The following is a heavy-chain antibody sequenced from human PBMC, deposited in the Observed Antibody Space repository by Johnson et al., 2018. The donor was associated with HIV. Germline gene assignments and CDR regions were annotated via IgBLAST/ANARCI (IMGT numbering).Heavy chain of an antibody. Sequence: VQLVESGGGLVQPGGSLRLSCAASGFTFSSYDMHWVRQATGKGLEWVSAIGTAGDTYYPGSVKGRFTISRENAKNSLYLQMNSLRAGDTAGYYCAKDKAVGATHYFAFDIWGQGTMVTVSS. CDR1: GFTFSSYD. J-gene: IGHJ3*02. CDR3: AKDKAVGATHYFAFDI. V-gene: IGHV3-13*01. CDR2: IGTAGDT. D-gene: IGHD1-26*01.